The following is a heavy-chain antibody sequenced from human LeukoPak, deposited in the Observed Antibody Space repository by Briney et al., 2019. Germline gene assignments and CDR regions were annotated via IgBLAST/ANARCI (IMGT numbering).Heavy chain of an antibody. D-gene: IGHD6-6*01. CDR3: ARGVPRRIAARQFGMDV. CDR1: GFTFNNAW. J-gene: IGHJ6*02. CDR2: IKSKADGGTP. Sequence: GGSLGLSCEASGFTFNNAWMHWVRQTPGNRLEWVGRIKSKADGGTPEYAAPVKGRFTISRDDSLNTLYLQMNSLRAEDTAVYYCARGVPRRIAARQFGMDVWGQGTTVTVSS. V-gene: IGHV3-15*01.